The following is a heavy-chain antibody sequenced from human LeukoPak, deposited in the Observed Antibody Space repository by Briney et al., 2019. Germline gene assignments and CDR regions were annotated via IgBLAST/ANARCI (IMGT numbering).Heavy chain of an antibody. CDR3: ASSSSSWNFDY. CDR2: ISSSSSYI. CDR1: GFTFSSYS. D-gene: IGHD6-13*01. J-gene: IGHJ4*02. V-gene: IGHV3-21*01. Sequence: GGSLRLSCAASGFTFSSYSMNWVRQAPGRGLEWVSSISSSSSYIYYADSVKGRFTISRDNAKNSLYLQMNSLRAEDTAVYYCASSSSSWNFDYWGQGTLVTVSS.